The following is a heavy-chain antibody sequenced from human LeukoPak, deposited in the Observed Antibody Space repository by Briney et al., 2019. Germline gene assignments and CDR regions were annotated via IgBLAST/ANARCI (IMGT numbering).Heavy chain of an antibody. D-gene: IGHD1-26*01. J-gene: IGHJ5*02. CDR3: ARSEGGGGYYDLNH. CDR1: GYRFTNYW. V-gene: IGHV5-51*01. Sequence: GESLKISFKGSGYRFTNYWIAWVRPMPGKGLEWMGIIYPADSDTRYSPSFQGQVTISADKSIKTAYLQWSRLKASDTAMYYCARSEGGGGYYDLNHWGQGTLVTVSS. CDR2: IYPADSDT.